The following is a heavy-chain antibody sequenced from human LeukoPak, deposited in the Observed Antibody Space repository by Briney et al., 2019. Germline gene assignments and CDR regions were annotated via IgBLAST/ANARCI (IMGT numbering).Heavy chain of an antibody. D-gene: IGHD5-24*01. J-gene: IGHJ4*02. CDR3: ARDGLQQFGRHFFDF. V-gene: IGHV4-59*02. CDR1: GGSVTGYY. Sequence: PSETLSLTCTVSGGSVTGYYWSWIRQPPGKGLEGIGHVSYDWGTAYNPSLKSRVTMLLDTSNNQFFLDLTSVTAADTAVYYCARDGLQQFGRHFFDFWGQGNLVAVSS. CDR2: VSYDWGT.